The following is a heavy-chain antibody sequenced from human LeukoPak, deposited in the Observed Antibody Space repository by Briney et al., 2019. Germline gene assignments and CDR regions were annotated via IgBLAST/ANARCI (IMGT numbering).Heavy chain of an antibody. CDR3: ARNPRDGYVLRTDY. Sequence: PGGSLILSCAASGFTFSAFWMNWVRQAPGKGLEWVANIKQDGSEKYYVDSVKGRFTISRDNARNSLYLQMNSLRAEDTAVYYCARNPRDGYVLRTDYWGQGTQVTVSA. CDR1: GFTFSAFW. J-gene: IGHJ4*02. V-gene: IGHV3-7*05. CDR2: IKQDGSEK. D-gene: IGHD5-24*01.